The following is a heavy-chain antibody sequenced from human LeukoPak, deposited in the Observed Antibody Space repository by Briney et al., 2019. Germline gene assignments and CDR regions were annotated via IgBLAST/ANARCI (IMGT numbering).Heavy chain of an antibody. CDR2: ISGSGGST. J-gene: IGHJ4*02. D-gene: IGHD6-6*01. Sequence: GGSLRLSCAASGFTFSSYVMSWVRQAPGKGLEWVSAISGSGGSTYYADSVKGRFTISRDNSKNTLYLQMNSLRAEDTVVYYGAQFLDSSSLGGFHFWGQGTVVTVSS. V-gene: IGHV3-23*01. CDR1: GFTFSSYV. CDR3: AQFLDSSSLGGFHF.